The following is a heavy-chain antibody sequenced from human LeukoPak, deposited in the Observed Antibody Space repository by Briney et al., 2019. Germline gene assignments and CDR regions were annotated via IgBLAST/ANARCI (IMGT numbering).Heavy chain of an antibody. J-gene: IGHJ6*02. CDR2: FDPEDGET. CDR3: ARAYSYGSDYYYGMDV. CDR1: GYTLTELS. V-gene: IGHV1-24*01. Sequence: GASVKVSCKVSGYTLTELSMHWVRQAPGKGLEWMGGFDPEDGETIYAQKFQGRVTMTTDTSTGTAYMELRSLRSDDTAVYYCARAYSYGSDYYYGMDVWGRGTTVTVSS. D-gene: IGHD5-18*01.